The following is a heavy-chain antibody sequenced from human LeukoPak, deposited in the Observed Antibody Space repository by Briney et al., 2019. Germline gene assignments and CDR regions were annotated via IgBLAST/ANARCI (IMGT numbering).Heavy chain of an antibody. J-gene: IGHJ2*01. CDR3: VRYYTRHSWYFDL. D-gene: IGHD3-10*01. V-gene: IGHV3-7*01. Sequence: PGGFLRLSCAASGFTFSSYAMSWVRQAPGKGLEWVADIKPDGSEKYYVDSVKGQFTVSRDNAKNSLYLQMNSLRAEDTAVYYCVRYYTRHSWYFDLWGRGTLVTVSS. CDR1: GFTFSSYA. CDR2: IKPDGSEK.